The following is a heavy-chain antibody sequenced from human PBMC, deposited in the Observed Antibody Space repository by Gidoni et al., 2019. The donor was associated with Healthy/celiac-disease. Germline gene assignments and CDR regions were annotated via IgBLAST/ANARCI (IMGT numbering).Heavy chain of an antibody. CDR1: GGSFSGYY. CDR3: ARDRTNFDY. CDR2: INHSGST. J-gene: IGHJ4*02. V-gene: IGHV4-34*01. Sequence: QVQLQQWGAGLLKPSATLSLTCAVYGGSFSGYYWSWIRQPPGKVLEWIGEINHSGSTNYNPSLKSRVTISVDTSKNQFSLKLSAVTAADTAVYYCARDRTNFDYWGQGTLVTVSS.